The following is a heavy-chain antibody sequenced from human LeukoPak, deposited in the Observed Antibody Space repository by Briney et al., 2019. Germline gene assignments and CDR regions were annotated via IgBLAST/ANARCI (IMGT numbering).Heavy chain of an antibody. CDR3: ARDRGALSEYFFDY. D-gene: IGHD3-10*01. V-gene: IGHV4-4*07. CDR2: IYTSGST. J-gene: IGHJ4*02. Sequence: SETLSLTCTVSGGSISSYYWSWIRQPAGKGLEWIGRIYTSGSTNYNPSLKSRVTMSVDTSKNQFSLKLSSVTAADTAVYYCARDRGALSEYFFDYWGQGTLVTVSS. CDR1: GGSISSYY.